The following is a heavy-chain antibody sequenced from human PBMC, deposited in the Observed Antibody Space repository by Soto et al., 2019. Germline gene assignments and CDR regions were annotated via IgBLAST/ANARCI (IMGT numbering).Heavy chain of an antibody. V-gene: IGHV1-18*04. D-gene: IGHD6-19*01. CDR2: ISAYNGNT. J-gene: IGHJ4*02. CDR1: GYTFPSYG. CDR3: ARDRSSGWFYFDS. Sequence: ASVKVSCKASGYTFPSYGISWVRQAPGQGLEWMGRISAYNGNTNYAQKLQGRVTMTTDTSTSTAYMELRSLRSDDTAVYYGARDRSSGWFYFDSWGQGTQVTVS.